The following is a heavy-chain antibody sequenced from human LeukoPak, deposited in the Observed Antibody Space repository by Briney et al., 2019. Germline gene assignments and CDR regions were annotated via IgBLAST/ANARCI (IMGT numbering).Heavy chain of an antibody. CDR2: IKKDGSET. CDR1: GFTFSSYA. Sequence: GGSLRLSCAASGFTFSSYAMSWVRQVPGKGLEWVANIKKDGSETYYVDSVKGRFTISRDNAKNSLYLQMNSLRAEDTAMYYCARGRYSGTTYYFDYWGQGTLVTVSS. V-gene: IGHV3-7*03. D-gene: IGHD5-12*01. J-gene: IGHJ4*02. CDR3: ARGRYSGTTYYFDY.